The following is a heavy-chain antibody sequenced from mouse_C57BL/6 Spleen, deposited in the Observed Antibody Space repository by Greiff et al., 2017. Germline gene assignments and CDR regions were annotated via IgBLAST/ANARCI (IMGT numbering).Heavy chain of an antibody. CDR3: ARWDTTVVAHFDY. CDR1: GYTFTSYW. V-gene: IGHV1-59*01. J-gene: IGHJ2*01. D-gene: IGHD1-1*01. Sequence: QVQLKQPGAELVRPGTSVKLSCKASGYTFTSYWMHWVKQRPGQGLEWIGVIDPSDSYTNYNQKFKGKATLTVDTSSSTAYMQLSSLTSEDSAVYYCARWDTTVVAHFDYWGQGTTLTVSS. CDR2: IDPSDSYT.